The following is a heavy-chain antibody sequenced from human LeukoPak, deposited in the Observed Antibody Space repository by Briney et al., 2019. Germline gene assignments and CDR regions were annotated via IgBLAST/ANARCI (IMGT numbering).Heavy chain of an antibody. CDR2: IFYSGTT. CDR3: ARHVATHNWFDP. D-gene: IGHD1-26*01. CDR1: GGSISSNRYY. V-gene: IGHV4-39*01. Sequence: SETLSLICTVSGGSISSNRYYWGRIRQPPGKGLEWIGSIFYSGTTYYNPSLKSRVTISVDTSKNQFSLKLSSVTAADTAVYYCARHVATHNWFDPWGQGTLVTVSS. J-gene: IGHJ5*02.